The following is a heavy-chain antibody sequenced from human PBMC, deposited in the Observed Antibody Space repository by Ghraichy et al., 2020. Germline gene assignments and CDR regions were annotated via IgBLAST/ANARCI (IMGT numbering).Heavy chain of an antibody. J-gene: IGHJ4*02. V-gene: IGHV3-15*01. CDR2: IKSKTDGGTT. D-gene: IGHD2-15*01. CDR3: TTIIGYCSGGSCYWPNY. CDR1: GFTFSNAW. Sequence: GGSLRLSCAASGFTFSNAWMSWVRQAPGKWLEWVGRIKSKTDGGTTDYAAPVKGRFTISRDDSKNTLYLQMNSLKTEDTAVYYCTTIIGYCSGGSCYWPNYWGQGTLVTGSS.